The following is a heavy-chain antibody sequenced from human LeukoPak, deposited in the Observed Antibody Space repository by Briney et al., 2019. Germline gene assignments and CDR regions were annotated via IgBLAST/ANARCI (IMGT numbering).Heavy chain of an antibody. Sequence: LGESLKISCKGSGYSFTSYWIGWVRQMPGKGLEWMGIIYPGDSDTRYSPSFQGQVTISADKSISTAYLQWSRLKASDTAKYYCARPMGYSYGGLDYWGQGTLVTVSS. CDR1: GYSFTSYW. CDR2: IYPGDSDT. CDR3: ARPMGYSYGGLDY. V-gene: IGHV5-51*01. J-gene: IGHJ4*02. D-gene: IGHD5-18*01.